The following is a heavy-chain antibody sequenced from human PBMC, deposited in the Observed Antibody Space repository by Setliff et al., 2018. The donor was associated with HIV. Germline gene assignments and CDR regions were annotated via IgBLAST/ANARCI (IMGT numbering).Heavy chain of an antibody. CDR3: ARDQDSGSWLTTYDAFDI. Sequence: GASVKVSCKTSGYTFNTYGLSWVRQAPGQGLEWMGWISTSNGNTNYAQKLQGRVTMTTDTSTSTAYMELRTLRSDDTAVYYCARDQDSGSWLTTYDAFDIWGQGTMVTVSS. V-gene: IGHV1-18*01. CDR1: GYTFNTYG. CDR2: ISTSNGNT. D-gene: IGHD1-26*01. J-gene: IGHJ3*02.